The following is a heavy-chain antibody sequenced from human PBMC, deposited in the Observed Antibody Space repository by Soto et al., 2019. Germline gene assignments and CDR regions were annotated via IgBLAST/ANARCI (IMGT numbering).Heavy chain of an antibody. CDR3: ARSRRGVVVVPATTNWFAP. V-gene: IGHV4-4*02. CDR2: VSRSGST. J-gene: IGHJ5*02. D-gene: IGHD2-15*01. Sequence: QVQLQESGPGLVKPSGTLSLTCTVSGGSIGTNNWWGWVRQSPGKGLEWVGEVSRSGSTNYNPSLKGRVSISVDTSKNHFSLEVTSVTAADTAVYYCARSRRGVVVVPATTNWFAPWGQGILVTVSS. CDR1: GGSIGTNNW.